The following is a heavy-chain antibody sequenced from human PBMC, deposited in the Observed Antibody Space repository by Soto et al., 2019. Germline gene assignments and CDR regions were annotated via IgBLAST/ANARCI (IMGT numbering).Heavy chain of an antibody. J-gene: IGHJ6*02. CDR3: ARSVMVYAGEVGYYYYGMDV. V-gene: IGHV3-21*01. CDR2: ISSSSSYI. D-gene: IGHD2-8*01. Sequence: EVQLVESGGGLVQPGGSLRLSCAASGFTFSSYSMNWVRQAPGKGLEWVSSISSSSSYIYYADSVKGRFTISRDNAKNSLYLQMNSLRAEDTAVYYCARSVMVYAGEVGYYYYGMDVWGQGTTVTVSS. CDR1: GFTFSSYS.